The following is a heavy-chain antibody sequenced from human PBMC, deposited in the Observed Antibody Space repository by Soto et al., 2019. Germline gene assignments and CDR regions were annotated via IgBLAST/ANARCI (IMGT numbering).Heavy chain of an antibody. V-gene: IGHV1-18*01. D-gene: IGHD3-10*01. CDR1: GYTFTSYG. CDR3: ARSLWFGGLLFLGDFDY. Sequence: QVQLVQSGAEVKKPGASVKVSCKASGYTFTSYGISWVRQAPGQGLEWMGWISAYNGHTNYAQKLQGRVTMTTDTSTSTAYMELGSLRSDDTAVYYCARSLWFGGLLFLGDFDYWGQGTLVTVSS. J-gene: IGHJ4*02. CDR2: ISAYNGHT.